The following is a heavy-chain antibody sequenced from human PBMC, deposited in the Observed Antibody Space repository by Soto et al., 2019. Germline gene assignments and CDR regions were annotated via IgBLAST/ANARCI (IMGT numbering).Heavy chain of an antibody. D-gene: IGHD3-22*01. CDR2: IKSKNDGGTT. Sequence: EVHLVESGGDLVKPGGSLRLSCAVSGFTFTNAWMNWVRQAPGKGLEWVGRIKSKNDGGTTEYAAPVKGRLIITRDDSKNTVYLQMNSLQPEDTGVYYCTTGLTYYSDSSGYYFDAWGQGTRVTVSS. J-gene: IGHJ4*02. CDR1: GFTFTNAW. CDR3: TTGLTYYSDSSGYYFDA. V-gene: IGHV3-15*07.